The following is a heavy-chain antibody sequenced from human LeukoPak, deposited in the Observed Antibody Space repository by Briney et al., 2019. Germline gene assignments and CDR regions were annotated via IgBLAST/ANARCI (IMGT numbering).Heavy chain of an antibody. V-gene: IGHV1-69*05. Sequence: SVKVSCKASGGTFSSYAISWVRQAPGQGLEWMGGIIPIFGTANYAQKFQGRVTMTRDTSTSTVYMELSSLRSEDTAVYYCAGGIVGWFDPWGQGTLVTVSS. CDR1: GGTFSSYA. J-gene: IGHJ5*02. CDR3: AGGIVGWFDP. CDR2: IIPIFGTA. D-gene: IGHD3-22*01.